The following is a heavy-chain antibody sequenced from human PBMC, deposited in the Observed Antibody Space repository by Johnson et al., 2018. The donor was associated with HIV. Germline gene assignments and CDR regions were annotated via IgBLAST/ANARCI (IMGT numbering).Heavy chain of an antibody. J-gene: IGHJ3*01. V-gene: IGHV3-9*01. CDR2: ISWNGANR. CDR1: GFTVDDYA. CDR3: AKVMANGDYLFRNAFDV. D-gene: IGHD4-17*01. Sequence: VQLVESGGGLVQPGRSLRLSCAASGFTVDDYALHWIRQAPGKGLEWVSGISWNGANRGYADSVKGRFTISRDDAKNSLYLLIDSLRTEDTALYYCAKVMANGDYLFRNAFDVWGQGTMVTVSS.